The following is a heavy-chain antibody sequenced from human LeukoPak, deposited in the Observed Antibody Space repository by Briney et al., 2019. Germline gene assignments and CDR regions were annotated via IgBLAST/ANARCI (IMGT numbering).Heavy chain of an antibody. CDR3: ARESPRIGSSSMLSYYYYHMDV. Sequence: SETLSLTCAVYGGSFSGYYWSWIRQPPGKGLEWIGEINHSGSTNYNPSLKSRVTISVDTSKNQFSLKLSSVTAADTAVYYCARESPRIGSSSMLSYYYYHMDVWGKGTTVTVSS. D-gene: IGHD6-6*01. CDR1: GGSFSGYY. V-gene: IGHV4-34*01. CDR2: INHSGST. J-gene: IGHJ6*03.